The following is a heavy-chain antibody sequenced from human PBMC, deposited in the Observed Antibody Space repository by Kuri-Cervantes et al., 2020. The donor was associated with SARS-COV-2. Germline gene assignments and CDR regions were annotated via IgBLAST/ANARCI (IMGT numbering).Heavy chain of an antibody. J-gene: IGHJ6*03. CDR3: ARVGGSYYYYYYMDV. Sequence: GGSLRLSCAASGFAFSSYAMHWVRQAPGKGQEWVAVISYDGSNKYYADSVKGRFTISRDNSKNTLYLQMNSLRAEDTAVYYCARVGGSYYYYYYMDVWGKGTTVTVSS. D-gene: IGHD1-26*01. CDR2: ISYDGSNK. V-gene: IGHV3-30-3*01. CDR1: GFAFSSYA.